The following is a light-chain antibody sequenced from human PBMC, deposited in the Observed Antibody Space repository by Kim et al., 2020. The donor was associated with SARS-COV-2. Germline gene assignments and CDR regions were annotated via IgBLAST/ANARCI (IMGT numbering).Light chain of an antibody. V-gene: IGLV3-1*01. Sequence: SVSPGQTASITCSGDKLGDKYASWYQQKPGQSPVMVIYQDSKRPSGIPERLSGSNSGNTATLTISETQPMDEADYYCQAWDSSTAVFGGGTQLTVL. J-gene: IGLJ2*01. CDR1: KLGDKY. CDR2: QDS. CDR3: QAWDSSTAV.